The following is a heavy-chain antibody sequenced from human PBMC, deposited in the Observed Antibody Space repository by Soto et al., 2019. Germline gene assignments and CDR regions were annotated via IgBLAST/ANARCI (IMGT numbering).Heavy chain of an antibody. CDR1: GYTLTSYY. D-gene: IGHD2-15*01. J-gene: IGHJ6*02. V-gene: IGHV1-46*01. CDR2: INPSGGIT. CDR3: ARRISTPRYYYYYGMDV. Sequence: ASVKVSCKASGYTLTSYYLHWVRQAPGQGPEWMGIINPSGGITNDAQKFQDRVTMTSDTSTSTVYMELSSLRSEDTAVYYCARRISTPRYYYYYGMDVWGQGTTVTVSS.